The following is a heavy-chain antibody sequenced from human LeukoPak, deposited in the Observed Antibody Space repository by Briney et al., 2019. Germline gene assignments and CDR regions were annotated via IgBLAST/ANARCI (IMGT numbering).Heavy chain of an antibody. CDR2: IYTSGST. Sequence: SETLSLTCAVYGVSFSSYYWSWIRQPAGKGLEWIGRIYTSGSTNYNPSLKSRVTMSVDTSKNQFSLKLSSVTAADTAVYYCAREGGGSSWYAGYYYYMDVWGKGTTVTISS. CDR3: AREGGGSSWYAGYYYYMDV. V-gene: IGHV4-4*07. D-gene: IGHD6-13*01. CDR1: GVSFSSYY. J-gene: IGHJ6*03.